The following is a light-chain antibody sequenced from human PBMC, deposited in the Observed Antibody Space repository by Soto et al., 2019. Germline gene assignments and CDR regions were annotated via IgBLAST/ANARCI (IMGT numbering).Light chain of an antibody. J-gene: IGKJ1*01. CDR2: GAS. Sequence: ECGRMLSKGTLALSPGERATLCCRPIQTVTSSYFAWYQHKPGPAPRLLIYGASTRATGTPARFSGSGSGTDFTLTISRLEPEDFAVYYCQQYGSSLPVTFGQGTKVDIK. CDR1: QTVTSSY. V-gene: IGKV3-20*01. CDR3: QQYGSSLPVT.